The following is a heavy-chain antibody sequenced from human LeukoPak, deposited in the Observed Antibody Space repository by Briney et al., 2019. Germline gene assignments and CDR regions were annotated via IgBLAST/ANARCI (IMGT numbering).Heavy chain of an antibody. J-gene: IGHJ4*02. Sequence: PGGSLRLSCAASGFTVSSNYMSWVRQAPGKGLEWVSVIYSGGSTYYSDSVKGRFTISRDNSKNTLYLQMNSLRAEDTAVYYCARGVAGTSGRDYWGQGTLVTVSS. V-gene: IGHV3-53*01. CDR1: GFTVSSNY. CDR3: ARGVAGTSGRDY. D-gene: IGHD6-19*01. CDR2: IYSGGST.